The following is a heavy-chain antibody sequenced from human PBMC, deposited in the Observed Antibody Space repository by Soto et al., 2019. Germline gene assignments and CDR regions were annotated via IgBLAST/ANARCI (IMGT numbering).Heavy chain of an antibody. Sequence: EVQLVESGGGLVKPGGSLRLSCAASGFTFRSYSMNWVRQAPGKGLEWVSSISSSSSYIYYADSVKVRFTISRDNAKNSLYLQMNSLRAVDMGVYYCARSDQGRLWLGELYDYRGQGTLVTVSS. CDR1: GFTFRSYS. V-gene: IGHV3-21*01. J-gene: IGHJ4*02. D-gene: IGHD3-10*01. CDR3: ARSDQGRLWLGELYDY. CDR2: ISSSSSYI.